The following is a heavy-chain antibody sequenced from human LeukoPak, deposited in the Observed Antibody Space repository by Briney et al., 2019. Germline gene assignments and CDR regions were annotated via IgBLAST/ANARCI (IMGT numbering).Heavy chain of an antibody. Sequence: GGTLRLSCAASGFTFSSYPMRWVRQAPGKGLEWVANIKQDGSEKYYVDSVKGRFTISRDNAKNSLYLQMNSLRAEDTAVYYCASLYGSGSYSSDWFDPWGRGTLVTVSS. D-gene: IGHD3-10*01. J-gene: IGHJ5*02. CDR3: ASLYGSGSYSSDWFDP. V-gene: IGHV3-7*01. CDR1: GFTFSSYP. CDR2: IKQDGSEK.